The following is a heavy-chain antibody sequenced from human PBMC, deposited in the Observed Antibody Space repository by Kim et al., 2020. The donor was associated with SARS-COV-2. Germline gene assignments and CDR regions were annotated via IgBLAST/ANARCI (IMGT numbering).Heavy chain of an antibody. CDR3: AKSNPSTDALTRNLVCYYFDY. D-gene: IGHD2-8*01. J-gene: IGHJ4*02. Sequence: TISRDNSKNTLYLQMNSLRAEDTAVYYCAKSNPSTDALTRNLVCYYFDYWGQGTLVTVSS. V-gene: IGHV3-23*01.